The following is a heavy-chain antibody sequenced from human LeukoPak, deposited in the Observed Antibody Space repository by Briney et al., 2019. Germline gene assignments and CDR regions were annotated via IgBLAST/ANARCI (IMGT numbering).Heavy chain of an antibody. CDR3: ARGAWFGELPPWWFQH. CDR2: INPNSGGT. CDR1: GYTFTGYY. V-gene: IGHV1-2*02. D-gene: IGHD3-10*01. Sequence: ASVKVSCKASGYTFTGYYMHWVRQAPGQGLEWMGWINPNSGGTNYAQKFQGRVTMTRDTSISTAYMELSRLRSDDTAVYYRARGAWFGELPPWWFQHWGQGTLVTVSS. J-gene: IGHJ1*01.